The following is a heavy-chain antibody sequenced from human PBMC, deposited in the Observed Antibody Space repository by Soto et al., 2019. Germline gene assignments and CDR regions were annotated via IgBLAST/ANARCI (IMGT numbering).Heavy chain of an antibody. CDR1: GFSFTGYY. J-gene: IGHJ5*02. CDR3: AKDLTRQLAYWLDP. Sequence: ASVKVSCKASGFSFTGYYIHWLRQAPGQGLDWMGWINAHSGGTEYAQKFQGRVTLTRDTSIATAYLTLTSLTSDDTALYYCAKDLTRQLAYWLDPWGQGXQVTVYS. D-gene: IGHD6-6*01. CDR2: INAHSGGT. V-gene: IGHV1-2*02.